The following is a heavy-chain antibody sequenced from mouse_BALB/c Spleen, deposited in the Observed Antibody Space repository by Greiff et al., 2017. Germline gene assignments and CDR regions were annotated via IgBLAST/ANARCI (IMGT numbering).Heavy chain of an antibody. CDR2: IDPYNGGT. J-gene: IGHJ4*01. V-gene: IGHV1S135*01. Sequence: VQLQQSGPELVKPGASVKVSCTASGYAFTSYNMYWVKQSHGKSLEWIGYIDPYNGGTSYNQKFKGKATSTVDKSSSTAYMHLNSLTSEDSAVYDCARETYDYGSSYGARDYWGQGTSVTVSS. D-gene: IGHD1-1*01. CDR1: GYAFTSYN. CDR3: ARETYDYGSSYGARDY.